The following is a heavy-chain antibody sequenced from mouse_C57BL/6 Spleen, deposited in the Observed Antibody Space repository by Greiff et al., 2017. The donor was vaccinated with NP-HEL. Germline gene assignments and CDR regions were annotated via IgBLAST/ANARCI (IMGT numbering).Heavy chain of an antibody. V-gene: IGHV3-6*01. Sequence: ESGPGLVKPSQSLSLTCSVTGYSITSGYYWNWIRQFPGNKLEWMGYISYDGSNNYNPSLKNRISITRDTSKNQFFLKLNSVTTEDTATYYCARDNDGYSYAMDYWGQGTSVTVSS. CDR2: ISYDGSN. D-gene: IGHD2-3*01. CDR1: GYSITSGYY. CDR3: ARDNDGYSYAMDY. J-gene: IGHJ4*01.